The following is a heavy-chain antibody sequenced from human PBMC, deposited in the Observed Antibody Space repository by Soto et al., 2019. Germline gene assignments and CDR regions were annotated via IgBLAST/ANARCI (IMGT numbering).Heavy chain of an antibody. CDR3: ARGPYSSTYYYYYYYGVDV. V-gene: IGHV4-34*01. Sequence: KSSETLSLTCAVYGGSFSGYYWSWIRQPPGKGLEWIGEINHSGSTNYNPSLKSRVTISVDTSKNQFSLKLSSVTAADTAVYYCARGPYSSTYYYYYYYGVDVWGQGTTVTVSS. D-gene: IGHD6-13*01. J-gene: IGHJ6*02. CDR2: INHSGST. CDR1: GGSFSGYY.